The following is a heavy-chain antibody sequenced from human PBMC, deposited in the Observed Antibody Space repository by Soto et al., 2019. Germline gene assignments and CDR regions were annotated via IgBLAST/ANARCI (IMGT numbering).Heavy chain of an antibody. CDR3: ALRPYYYDSSGYYTGGFDY. CDR2: IYWDDDK. Sequence: QITLKESGPPLVKPTQTLTLTCTFSGFSLSTSGVGVGWIRQPPGKALEWLALIYWDDDKRYSPSLKSRLTITKDTSKNQVVLTMTNMDPVDTATYYCALRPYYYDSSGYYTGGFDYWGQGTLVTVSS. D-gene: IGHD3-22*01. V-gene: IGHV2-5*02. J-gene: IGHJ4*02. CDR1: GFSLSTSGVG.